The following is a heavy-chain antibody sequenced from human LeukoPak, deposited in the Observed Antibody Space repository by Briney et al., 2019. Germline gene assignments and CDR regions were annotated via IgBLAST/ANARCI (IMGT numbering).Heavy chain of an antibody. D-gene: IGHD2-15*01. J-gene: IGHJ5*02. CDR1: GYTFTSYY. CDR2: INPSGGST. Sequence: ASVKVSCKASGYTFTSYYMHWVRQAPGQGLEWMGIINPSGGSTSYAQKFQGRVTMTRDTSTSTVYMELSSLRSEDTAVYYCARDGRCGGSCSNWFDPWGQGTLVTVSS. V-gene: IGHV1-46*01. CDR3: ARDGRCGGSCSNWFDP.